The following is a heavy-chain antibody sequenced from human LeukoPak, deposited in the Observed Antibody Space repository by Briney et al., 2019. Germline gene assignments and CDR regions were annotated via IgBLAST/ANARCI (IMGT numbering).Heavy chain of an antibody. CDR3: ARVAAVAGTGNDY. CDR1: GGTFSSYA. V-gene: IGHV1-69*04. CDR2: IIPILGIA. Sequence: SVKVSCKASGGTFSSYAISWVRQAPGQGLEWMGRIIPILGIANYAQKFQGRVTITAVKSTSTAYMELSSLRSEDTAVYYCARVAAVAGTGNDYWGQGTLVTVSS. D-gene: IGHD6-19*01. J-gene: IGHJ4*02.